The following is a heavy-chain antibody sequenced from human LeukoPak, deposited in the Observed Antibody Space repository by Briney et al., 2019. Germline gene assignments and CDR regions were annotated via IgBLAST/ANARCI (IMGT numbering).Heavy chain of an antibody. V-gene: IGHV1-18*01. CDR1: GYTFTSFG. Sequence: ASVKVSFKASGYTFTSFGISWVRQAPGQGLEWMGWISAYNGNINYVQKFQGRVTMTTDISTSTAYMELRSLRSDDTAVFYCVRDLGVDTSMIFFDYWGQGTRVTVSS. CDR3: VRDLGVDTSMIFFDY. D-gene: IGHD5-18*01. J-gene: IGHJ4*02. CDR2: ISAYNGNI.